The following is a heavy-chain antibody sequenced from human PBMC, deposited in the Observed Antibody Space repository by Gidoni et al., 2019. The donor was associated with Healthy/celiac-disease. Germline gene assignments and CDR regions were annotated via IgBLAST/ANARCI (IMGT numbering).Heavy chain of an antibody. J-gene: IGHJ4*02. V-gene: IGHV1-46*03. CDR1: GYTFTSYY. CDR2: INTSGGST. CDR3: ARSQRIRAADLLGY. D-gene: IGHD6-13*01. Sequence: QVQLVQSGAEVKKPGASVKVSCKASGYTFTSYYMPWVRQAPGQGLEWRGLINTSGGSTSYAQKFQGRVTMTRDTSTGTVYMELGSLGSEDTAVYYCARSQRIRAADLLGYWGQGTLVTVSS.